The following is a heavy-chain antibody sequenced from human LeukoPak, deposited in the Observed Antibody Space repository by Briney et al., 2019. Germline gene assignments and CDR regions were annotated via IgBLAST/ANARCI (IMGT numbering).Heavy chain of an antibody. V-gene: IGHV4-59*01. CDR2: IYYSGST. Sequence: SETLSLTCTVSGGSISSYYWSWVRQPPGKGLEWIGYIYYSGSTNYNPSPKSRVTISVDTSKNQFSLKLSSVTAADTAVYYCATSQGGDWFDPWGQGTLVTVSS. J-gene: IGHJ5*02. CDR3: ATSQGGDWFDP. D-gene: IGHD3-16*01. CDR1: GGSISSYY.